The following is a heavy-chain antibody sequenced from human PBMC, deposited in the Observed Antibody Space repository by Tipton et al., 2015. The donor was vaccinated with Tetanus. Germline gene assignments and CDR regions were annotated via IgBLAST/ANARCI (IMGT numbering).Heavy chain of an antibody. CDR1: GGSISTYH. CDR3: AEGRRFCSSNSCHEYYFDS. CDR2: IDYFGST. Sequence: TLSLTCTVSGGSISTYHWNWIRQSPGKGLEWIGYIDYFGSTKYNPSLKSRVDMSVDTSKNHFSLRLSSVTAAETAVYYCAEGRRFCSSNSCHEYYFDSWGRGTLFTVSS. D-gene: IGHD2-2*01. V-gene: IGHV4-59*04. J-gene: IGHJ4*02.